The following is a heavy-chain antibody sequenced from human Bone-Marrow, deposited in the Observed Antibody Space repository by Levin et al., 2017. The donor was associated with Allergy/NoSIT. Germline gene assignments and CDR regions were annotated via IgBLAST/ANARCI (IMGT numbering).Heavy chain of an antibody. CDR3: ARERAAYGSGSYYNY. J-gene: IGHJ4*02. Sequence: GGSLRLSCIASGFTFGDYAMHWVRQAPGKGLEWVSGITWNSGLRGYEDSVKGRFSIARDNAKNSLYLQMNSLRGEDTAIYYCARERAAYGSGSYYNYWGQGIMVTVSS. CDR2: ITWNSGLR. D-gene: IGHD3-10*01. CDR1: GFTFGDYA. V-gene: IGHV3-9*01.